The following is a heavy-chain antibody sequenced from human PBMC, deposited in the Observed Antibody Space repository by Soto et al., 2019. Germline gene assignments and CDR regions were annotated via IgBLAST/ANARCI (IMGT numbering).Heavy chain of an antibody. CDR1: GFAFNTYW. J-gene: IGHJ4*02. Sequence: EVQLVESGGDLVQPGGSLRLSCAASGFAFNTYWIHWVRQAPGKGLEWVSQIDGGGSGIHYADSVKGRFTISRDNAKNTVFLQMNSRRAEDAAVYYCARDLYRGPDSWGQGTLVTVSS. CDR2: IDGGGSGI. CDR3: ARDLYRGPDS. V-gene: IGHV3-74*01. D-gene: IGHD5-12*01.